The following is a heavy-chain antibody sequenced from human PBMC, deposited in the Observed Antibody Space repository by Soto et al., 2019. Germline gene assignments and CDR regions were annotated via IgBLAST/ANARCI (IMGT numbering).Heavy chain of an antibody. Sequence: GGSLRLSCAASGFTFSSYSMNWVRQAPGKGLEWVSYISSSSSTIYYADSVKGRFTISRDNAKNSLYLQMNSLRAEDTAVYYCAREIDESSSWYGGPDYWGQGTLVTVSS. CDR2: ISSSSSTI. CDR1: GFTFSSYS. J-gene: IGHJ4*02. V-gene: IGHV3-48*04. D-gene: IGHD6-13*01. CDR3: AREIDESSSWYGGPDY.